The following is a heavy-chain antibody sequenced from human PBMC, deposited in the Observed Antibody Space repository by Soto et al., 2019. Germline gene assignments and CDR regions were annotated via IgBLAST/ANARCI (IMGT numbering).Heavy chain of an antibody. CDR3: ARHSLSGGYYEYFQH. V-gene: IGHV4-59*08. J-gene: IGHJ1*01. Sequence: SETLSLTCTVSGGSISSYYWSWIRQPPGKGLEWIGYIYYSGSTNYNPSLKSRVTISVDTSKNQFSLKLSSVTAADTAVYYCARHSLSGGYYEYFQHWGQGTLVTVSS. D-gene: IGHD1-26*01. CDR1: GGSISSYY. CDR2: IYYSGST.